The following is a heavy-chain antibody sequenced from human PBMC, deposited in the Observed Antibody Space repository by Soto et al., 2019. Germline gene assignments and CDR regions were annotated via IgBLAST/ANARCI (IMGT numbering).Heavy chain of an antibody. Sequence: GGSLRLSCTTSGFSFGDYAMTWVRQAPGKGLEWVGLVRSQAYGGTTEYAASAKGRFIISRDDSKSIAYLQMNSLTTEDTGVYFCVRAPGYSCGFYHYHGMDVWGQGTTVTVSS. J-gene: IGHJ6*02. CDR3: VRAPGYSCGFYHYHGMDV. CDR1: GFSFGDYA. V-gene: IGHV3-49*04. CDR2: VRSQAYGGTT. D-gene: IGHD5-18*01.